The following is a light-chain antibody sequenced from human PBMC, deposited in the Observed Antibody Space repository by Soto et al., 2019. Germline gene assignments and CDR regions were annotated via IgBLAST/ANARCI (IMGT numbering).Light chain of an antibody. V-gene: IGKV1-27*01. CDR2: AAS. CDR3: QKYNSAPHT. CDR1: QGISSY. Sequence: IRMTQSPSSFSASTGDRVTITCRASQGISSYLAWYQQKPGKAPKLLIYAASTLQSGVPSRFSGSGSGTDFTLTISSLQPEDVATYYCQKYNSAPHTFGQGTKVDIK. J-gene: IGKJ1*01.